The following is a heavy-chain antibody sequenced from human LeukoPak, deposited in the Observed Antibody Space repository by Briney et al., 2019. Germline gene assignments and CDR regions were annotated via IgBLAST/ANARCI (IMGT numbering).Heavy chain of an antibody. CDR3: ARRGRRQSNYGSGSYHD. Sequence: SEALSLTCTVSGGSISSSSYFWAWIRQPPGKGLEWIGSIYYSGSTYYNPSLNSRVTISVDTSKNQFSLKLSSVTAADTAVYYCARRGRRQSNYGSGSYHDWGQGTLVTVSS. D-gene: IGHD3-10*01. CDR2: IYYSGST. J-gene: IGHJ4*02. CDR1: GGSISSSSYF. V-gene: IGHV4-39*01.